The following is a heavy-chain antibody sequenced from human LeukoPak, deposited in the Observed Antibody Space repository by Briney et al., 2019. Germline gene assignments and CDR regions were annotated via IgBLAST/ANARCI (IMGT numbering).Heavy chain of an antibody. CDR2: ISYDGSNK. V-gene: IGHV3-30*18. CDR1: GFTFSSYG. D-gene: IGHD3-10*01. CDR3: AKGDPYGSGSYPVDY. Sequence: PGGSLRLSCAASGFTFSSYGMHWVRQAPGKGLEWVAVISYDGSNKYYADSVKGRFTISRDNSKNTLYLQMNSLRPEDTAVYYCAKGDPYGSGSYPVDYWGQGTLVTVSS. J-gene: IGHJ4*02.